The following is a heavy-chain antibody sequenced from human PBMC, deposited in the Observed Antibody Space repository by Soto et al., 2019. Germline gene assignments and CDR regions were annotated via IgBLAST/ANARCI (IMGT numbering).Heavy chain of an antibody. CDR1: GFTFSSYV. CDR3: ARDPHSSGWYEWVSMTLSIDFDY. Sequence: PVGSLRLSCEASGFTFSSYVMHWVRQAPGKGLEWVAVISSDGSNKYYAESVKGRFTISRDNSKNKLYLQMNSLRVQDTAVYYCARDPHSSGWYEWVSMTLSIDFDYWGQGTLVTVSS. CDR2: ISSDGSNK. J-gene: IGHJ4*02. V-gene: IGHV3-30-3*01. D-gene: IGHD6-19*01.